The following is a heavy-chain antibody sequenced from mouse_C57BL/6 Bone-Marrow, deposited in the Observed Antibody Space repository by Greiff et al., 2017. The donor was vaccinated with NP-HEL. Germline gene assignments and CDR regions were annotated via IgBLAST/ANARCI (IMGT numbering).Heavy chain of an antibody. J-gene: IGHJ2*01. CDR2: INPSTGGT. V-gene: IGHV1-42*01. CDR3: ARVVGDY. Sequence: EVQLQQSGPELVKPGASVKISCKASGYSFTGYYMNWVKQSPEKSLEWIGEINPSTGGTTYNQKFKAKATLTVDKSSSTAYMQLKSLTSEDSAVYYCARVVGDYWGQGTTLTVSS. CDR1: GYSFTGYY.